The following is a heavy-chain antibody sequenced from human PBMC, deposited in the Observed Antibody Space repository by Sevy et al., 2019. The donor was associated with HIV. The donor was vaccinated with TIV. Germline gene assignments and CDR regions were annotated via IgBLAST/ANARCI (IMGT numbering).Heavy chain of an antibody. V-gene: IGHV3-23*01. CDR3: AKGYCSGGSCPRDYYYYGMDV. Sequence: GESLKISCAASGFTFSTYAMNWVRQAPGKGLEWVSSISGSGRSTYYADSVEGRFTIPRHNSKNTLYLQMNSLRADDTAVYYCAKGYCSGGSCPRDYYYYGMDVWGQGTTVTVSS. J-gene: IGHJ6*02. CDR2: ISGSGRST. D-gene: IGHD2-15*01. CDR1: GFTFSTYA.